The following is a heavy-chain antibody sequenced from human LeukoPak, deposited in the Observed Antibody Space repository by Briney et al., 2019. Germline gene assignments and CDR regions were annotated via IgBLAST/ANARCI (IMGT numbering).Heavy chain of an antibody. CDR1: GGSISSYY. D-gene: IGHD3-10*01. V-gene: IGHV4-59*08. Sequence: SETLSLTCPVSGGSISSYYWSWIRQPPGKGLEWIGYIYYSGSTNYNPSLKSRVTISVDTSKNQFSLKLSSVTAADTAVYYCARSIWFGEFPFDYWGQGTLVTVSS. J-gene: IGHJ4*02. CDR2: IYYSGST. CDR3: ARSIWFGEFPFDY.